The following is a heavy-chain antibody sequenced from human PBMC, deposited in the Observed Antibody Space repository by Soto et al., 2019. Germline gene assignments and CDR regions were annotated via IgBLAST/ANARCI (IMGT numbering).Heavy chain of an antibody. CDR1: GFTFSNYA. J-gene: IGHJ6*02. Sequence: DVQVVESGGGLVQRGGSLRLSCAGSGFTFSNYAMTWVRQAPGKGLEWVSTTRSNGEYTYYAYSVKCRFTVSRDNSQNALFLEMSSLRAEDTAVYYCAKESMSVAVSASRVYGMDVWGQGTTVTVSS. CDR3: AKESMSVAVSASRVYGMDV. V-gene: IGHV3-23*04. CDR2: TRSNGEYT. D-gene: IGHD6-6*01.